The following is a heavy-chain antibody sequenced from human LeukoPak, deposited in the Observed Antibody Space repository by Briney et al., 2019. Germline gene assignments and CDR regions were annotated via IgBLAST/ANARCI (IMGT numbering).Heavy chain of an antibody. D-gene: IGHD6-19*01. V-gene: IGHV1-8*01. CDR2: MNHNGGNT. CDR1: GYTFTSYD. CDR3: ARGRAVAGTRDY. J-gene: IGHJ4*02. Sequence: ASVKVSCKASGYTFTSYDINWVRQATGQGLEWMGWMNHNGGNTGYAQKFQGRVTMTRNTSISTAYMELSSLRSEDTAVYYCARGRAVAGTRDYWGQGTLVTVSS.